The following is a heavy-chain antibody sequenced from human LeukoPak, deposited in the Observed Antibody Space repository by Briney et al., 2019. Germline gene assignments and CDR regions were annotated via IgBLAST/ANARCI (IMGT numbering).Heavy chain of an antibody. V-gene: IGHV1-69*13. CDR1: GGTFSSYA. CDR3: VVVVATRSYNWFDP. J-gene: IGHJ5*02. Sequence: GASVKVSCKASGGTFSSYAISWVRQAPGQGLEWMGGIIPIFGTANYAQKFQGRVTITADESTSTAYMELSSLRSEDTAVYYCVVVVATRSYNWFDPWGQGTLVTVSS. D-gene: IGHD2-15*01. CDR2: IIPIFGTA.